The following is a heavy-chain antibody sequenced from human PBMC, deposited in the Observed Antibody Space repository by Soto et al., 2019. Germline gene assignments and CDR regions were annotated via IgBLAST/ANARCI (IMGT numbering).Heavy chain of an antibody. CDR3: AKWNTYYDISTGYSLFDY. CDR2: ISGSGGST. J-gene: IGHJ4*02. CDR1: GFTFSSYA. Sequence: EVQLLESGGGLVQPGGSLRLSCAASGFTFSSYAMSWVRQAPGKGLEWVSAISGSGGSTYYADSVKGRFTISRDNSKNTLYLQMNSLRAEDTAVYYCAKWNTYYDISTGYSLFDYWGQGTLVTVSS. V-gene: IGHV3-23*01. D-gene: IGHD3-9*01.